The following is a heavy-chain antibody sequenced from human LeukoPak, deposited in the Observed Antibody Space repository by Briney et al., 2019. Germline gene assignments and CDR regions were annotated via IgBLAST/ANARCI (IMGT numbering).Heavy chain of an antibody. V-gene: IGHV3-48*03. CDR3: TSKGGALNYFDY. J-gene: IGHJ4*02. Sequence: GGSLRLSCAASGFTFSAYEMNWVRQAPGKGLEWVSYISSSGSTIYYADSLKGRFTISRDNAKNLLHLQMNSLRAEDTAVYYCTSKGGALNYFDYWGQGTLVTVSS. CDR2: ISSSGSTI. CDR1: GFTFSAYE. D-gene: IGHD1-26*01.